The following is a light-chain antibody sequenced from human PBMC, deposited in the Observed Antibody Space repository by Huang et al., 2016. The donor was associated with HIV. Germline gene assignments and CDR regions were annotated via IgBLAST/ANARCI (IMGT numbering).Light chain of an antibody. CDR1: QSVSSN. J-gene: IGKJ1*01. CDR2: GAS. CDR3: QQYNNWPRT. V-gene: IGKV3-15*01. Sequence: EIVMTQSPATLSVSPGERATLSCRASQSVSSNLAWYQQKPGQAPRVLIYGASTRATGFPARFSGSGSGTGFTLTISSLQSEDFAVYYCQQYNNWPRTFGQGTKVEIK.